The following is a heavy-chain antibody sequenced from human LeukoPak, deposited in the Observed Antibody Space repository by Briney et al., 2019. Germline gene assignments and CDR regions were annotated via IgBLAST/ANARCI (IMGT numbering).Heavy chain of an antibody. CDR3: ARENWGAFDC. CDR1: GFTFDDYA. D-gene: IGHD7-27*01. CDR2: ISWNSGSI. Sequence: PGGSLRLSCAASGFTFDDYAMHWVRQAPGKGLEWVSGISWNSGSIGYADSVKGRFTISRDNAKNSLYLQMNSLRAEDTAVYYCARENWGAFDCWGQGTLVTVSS. J-gene: IGHJ4*02. V-gene: IGHV3-9*01.